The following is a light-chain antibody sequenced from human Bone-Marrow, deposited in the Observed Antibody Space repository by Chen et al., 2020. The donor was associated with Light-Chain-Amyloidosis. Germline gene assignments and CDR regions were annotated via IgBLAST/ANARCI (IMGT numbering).Light chain of an antibody. CDR3: QVWDRSSDRPV. J-gene: IGLJ3*02. CDR2: DDR. CDR1: NLGSTS. V-gene: IGLV3-21*02. Sequence: SSVPTPPSSGAAAPGQTATMACGGNNLGSTSVHWYQQPPGQAPLLVVYDDRDRPSGIPERLSGSNSGNTATLTISRVEAGDEADYYCQVWDRSSDRPVFGGGTKLTVL.